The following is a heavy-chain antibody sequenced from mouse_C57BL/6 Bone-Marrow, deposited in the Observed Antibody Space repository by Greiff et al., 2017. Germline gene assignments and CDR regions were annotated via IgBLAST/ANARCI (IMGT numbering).Heavy chain of an antibody. Sequence: EVKLVESGGGLVQPGESLKLSCAASGFTFSSYGMSWVRQTPDKRLEWVATISSGGSYTYYPDSVKGRFTISRDNAKNTLYLQMSSLKSEDTAMYYCARRYYYGSGRYFDVWGTGTTVTVSS. J-gene: IGHJ1*03. D-gene: IGHD1-1*01. CDR3: ARRYYYGSGRYFDV. V-gene: IGHV5-6*03. CDR1: GFTFSSYG. CDR2: ISSGGSYT.